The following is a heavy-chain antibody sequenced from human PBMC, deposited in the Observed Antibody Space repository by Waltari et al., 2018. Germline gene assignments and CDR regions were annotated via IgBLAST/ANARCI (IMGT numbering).Heavy chain of an antibody. Sequence: EVQLVESGGGVRRPGGSLSLSCSASGFTFDDHGMRWVRQAPGKGLELVSSINWNGGSTCYADSVRGRFTISRDNAKNSLYLQMNSLRADDTALYYCAREKLMGEYIDYWGQGTLVTVSS. V-gene: IGHV3-20*04. CDR2: INWNGGST. J-gene: IGHJ4*02. CDR3: AREKLMGEYIDY. CDR1: GFTFDDHG. D-gene: IGHD2-15*01.